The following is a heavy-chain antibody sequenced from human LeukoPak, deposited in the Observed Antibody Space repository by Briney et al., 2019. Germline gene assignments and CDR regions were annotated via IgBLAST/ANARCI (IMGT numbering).Heavy chain of an antibody. CDR1: GITLSNYG. CDR2: LSGSAGGT. Sequence: GGSLRLSCGVSGITLSNYGMSWVRQAPGKGLEWVAGLSGSAGGTNYADPVKGRFTISRDNSKNTLFLQMDRLRAEDTAVYFCAKRGVVVRVFLVGFHKEAYYFDSWGQGAQVTVSS. D-gene: IGHD3-16*02. CDR3: AKRGVVVRVFLVGFHKEAYYFDS. V-gene: IGHV3-23*01. J-gene: IGHJ4*02.